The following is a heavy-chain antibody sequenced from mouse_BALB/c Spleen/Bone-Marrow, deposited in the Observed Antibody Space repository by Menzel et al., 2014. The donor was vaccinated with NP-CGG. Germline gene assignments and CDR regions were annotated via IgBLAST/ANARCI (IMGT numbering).Heavy chain of an antibody. CDR3: ARGNGYHFDY. CDR2: ISYSGNA. CDR1: GDSITSSY. D-gene: IGHD1-2*01. J-gene: IGHJ2*01. Sequence: VQLQQSGPSLVKPSQTLSLTCSVTGDSITSSYWNWIRKFPGNKLEYMGYISYSGNAYYNPSLKSRISLTRDTSKNQYYPQLNSVTTEDTATYCCARGNGYHFDYWGQGTTLTVSS. V-gene: IGHV3-8*02.